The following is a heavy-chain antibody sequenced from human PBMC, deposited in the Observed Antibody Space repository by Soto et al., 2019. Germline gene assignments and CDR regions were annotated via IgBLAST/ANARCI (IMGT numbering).Heavy chain of an antibody. CDR3: ARRYGDCFDY. CDR2: IYHSGAT. Sequence: SETLALTCNVSGVSISTGGYYWSWIRQHPGLGLEWIGYIYHSGATDHNPSLRGRVTISVDTSKNQFSLKLSSVTAADTAVYYCARRYGDCFDYWGQGTLVTVSS. J-gene: IGHJ4*02. V-gene: IGHV4-31*03. D-gene: IGHD4-17*01. CDR1: GVSISTGGYY.